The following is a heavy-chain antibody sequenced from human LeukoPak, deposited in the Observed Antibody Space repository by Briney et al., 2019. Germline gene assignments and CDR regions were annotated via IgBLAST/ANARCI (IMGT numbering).Heavy chain of an antibody. D-gene: IGHD6-13*01. Sequence: PSETLSLTCTVSGGSISSSNYYWGWIRQPPGRGLEWIGSIYYSGSTYYNPSLKSRVTISVYMSKNQFSLKLSSVTAADTAVYYCARRVAAAGHFDYWGQGTLVTVSS. V-gene: IGHV4-39*01. J-gene: IGHJ4*02. CDR1: GGSISSSNYY. CDR3: ARRVAAAGHFDY. CDR2: IYYSGST.